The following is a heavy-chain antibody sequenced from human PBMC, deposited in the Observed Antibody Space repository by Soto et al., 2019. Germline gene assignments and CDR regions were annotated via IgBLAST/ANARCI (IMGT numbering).Heavy chain of an antibody. Sequence: SVKVSCKASGGSFSSDAFGWVRQAPGQGLEWMGGIIPTSGTANYAQRFQGRATITADESTSTAYMELSSLTSEDTAVYFCARGQGYCSGGIFYYYYYGMDVWRQGTTVTVSS. CDR2: IIPTSGTA. CDR3: ARGQGYCSGGIFYYYYYGMDV. J-gene: IGHJ6*02. CDR1: GGSFSSDA. V-gene: IGHV1-69*13. D-gene: IGHD2-15*01.